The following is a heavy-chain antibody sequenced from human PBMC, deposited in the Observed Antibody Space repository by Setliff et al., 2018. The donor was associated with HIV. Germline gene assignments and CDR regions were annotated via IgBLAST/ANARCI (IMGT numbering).Heavy chain of an antibody. V-gene: IGHV1-69*10. CDR2: IAPNLRMP. D-gene: IGHD3-9*01. CDR3: AREKSPVLEYFDWLKPRHVFDV. Sequence: GASVKVSCKTSGGTFNTYPIAWVRQAPGQGLEWMGGIAPNLRMPNYIQKFKGRLTITADESTSTVYMELTNLRSGDTAMYYCAREKSPVLEYFDWLKPRHVFDVWGQGTVVTVSS. J-gene: IGHJ3*01. CDR1: GGTFNTYP.